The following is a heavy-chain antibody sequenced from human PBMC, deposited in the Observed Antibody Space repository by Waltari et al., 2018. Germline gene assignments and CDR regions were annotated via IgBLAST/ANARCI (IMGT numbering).Heavy chain of an antibody. Sequence: QVQLQQWGAGLLKPSETLSLTCAVYGGSFRDYSWSWIRQAPGKGLEGIGETEGGGGNKYNPSLKSRVTTSLDASKNQIALKLFSVTAADSGVYYCARDSELGAVFDIWGQGTTVTVS. V-gene: IGHV4-34*02. D-gene: IGHD3-16*01. J-gene: IGHJ3*02. CDR1: GGSFRDYS. CDR3: ARDSELGAVFDI. CDR2: TEGGGGN.